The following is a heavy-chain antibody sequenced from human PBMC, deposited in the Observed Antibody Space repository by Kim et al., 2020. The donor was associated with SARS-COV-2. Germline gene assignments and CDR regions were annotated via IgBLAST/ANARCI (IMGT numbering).Heavy chain of an antibody. CDR2: MFHSGTS. J-gene: IGHJ4*02. CDR3: TIVDRHPFTD. CDR1: GISITSAYS. V-gene: IGHV4-38-2*02. Sequence: SETLSLTCNVSGISITSAYSWGWIRQSPGRGLEWIATMFHSGTSYYNPSLKTRVTISLDTSTNQVSLALTSVTAADTATYYCTIVDRHPFTDWGQGVLVT.